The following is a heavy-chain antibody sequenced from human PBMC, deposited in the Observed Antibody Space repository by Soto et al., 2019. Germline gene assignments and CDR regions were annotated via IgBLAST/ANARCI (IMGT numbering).Heavy chain of an antibody. CDR3: ARRVGPVEYSSSSYGWFDAFDI. Sequence: GGALKISCKGSGFSFTNYWIGRVGPIPRERPEGKVFIFPGDSDTRYSPSFQGQVTISTDKSISTAYLQWSSLKASDTAMYYCARRVGPVEYSSSSYGWFDAFDIWGQGTMVTVSS. CDR1: GFSFTNYW. D-gene: IGHD6-6*01. CDR2: IFPGDSDT. J-gene: IGHJ3*02. V-gene: IGHV5-51*01.